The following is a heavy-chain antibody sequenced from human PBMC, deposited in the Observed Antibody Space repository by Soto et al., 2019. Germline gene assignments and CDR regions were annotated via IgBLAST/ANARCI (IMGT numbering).Heavy chain of an antibody. V-gene: IGHV3-15*01. Sequence: EVQLAESGGGLVKPGGSLRLSCVVSGLTFSNAWMNWVRQAPGKGLEWVGRIKSKIDDETTDYAAPVKGRFTIARDDSKNTLYLQMSSLKTEDTALYYCTTGVGALDFWGLGSLVTVSS. CDR1: GLTFSNAW. CDR2: IKSKIDDETT. J-gene: IGHJ4*02. D-gene: IGHD1-26*01. CDR3: TTGVGALDF.